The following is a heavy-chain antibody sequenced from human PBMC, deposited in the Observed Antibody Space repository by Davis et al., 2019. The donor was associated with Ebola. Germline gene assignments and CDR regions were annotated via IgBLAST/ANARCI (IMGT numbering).Heavy chain of an antibody. J-gene: IGHJ6*02. CDR2: INHSGST. CDR3: ALSARRGMYYYYGMDV. D-gene: IGHD6-6*01. CDR1: GGSFSGYY. Sequence: PGGSLRLSCAVYGGSFSGYYWSWIRQPPGKGLEWIGEINHSGSTNYNPSLKSRVTISVDTSKNQFSLKLSSVTAADTAVYYCALSARRGMYYYYGMDVWGQGTTVTVSS. V-gene: IGHV4-34*01.